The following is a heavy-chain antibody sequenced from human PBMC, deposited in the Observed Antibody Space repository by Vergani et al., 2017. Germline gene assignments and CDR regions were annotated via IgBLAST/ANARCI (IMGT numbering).Heavy chain of an antibody. CDR2: IHSSGTT. CDR3: ARLDGCYDSGSYQYYHFYGMDV. V-gene: IGHV4-61*02. Sequence: QVQLHESGPGLVKPSQTLSLTCTVSGGSITSGSFYWSWIRQPAGKGLEWIGRIHSSGTTNYNPSLKSRVTISVDTSRNQFSLKLSSVTAADTAVYYCARLDGCYDSGSYQYYHFYGMDVWGQGTAVTVPS. D-gene: IGHD3-10*01. J-gene: IGHJ6*02. CDR1: GGSITSGSFY.